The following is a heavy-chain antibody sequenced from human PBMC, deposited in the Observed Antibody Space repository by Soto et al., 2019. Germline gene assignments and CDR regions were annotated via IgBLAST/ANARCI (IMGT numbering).Heavy chain of an antibody. CDR1: GYTFTGYY. CDR3: AREGVDIVATQSYYYYYRMDV. V-gene: IGHV1-2*02. CDR2: INPNSGGT. J-gene: IGHJ6*02. Sequence: ASVKVSCKASGYTFTGYYMHWVRQAPGQGXEWMGWINPNSGGTNYAQKFQGRVTMTRDTSISTAYMELSRLRSDDTAVYYCAREGVDIVATQSYYYYYRMDVWGQGTTVTVYS. D-gene: IGHD5-12*01.